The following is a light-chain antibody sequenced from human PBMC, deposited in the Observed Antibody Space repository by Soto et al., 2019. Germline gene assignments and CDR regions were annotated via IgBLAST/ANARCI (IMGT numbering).Light chain of an antibody. CDR1: QGISSY. J-gene: IGKJ5*01. CDR2: AAS. V-gene: IGKV1-9*01. Sequence: DLQLTQSPSFLSASVGDRVTITCRASQGISSYIAWYQQKSGKAPKLLIYAASTLQSGVPSRFSGSGSGTEFTLTISSLQPEDFATYYCQQLNSYPITFGQGTRLEIK. CDR3: QQLNSYPIT.